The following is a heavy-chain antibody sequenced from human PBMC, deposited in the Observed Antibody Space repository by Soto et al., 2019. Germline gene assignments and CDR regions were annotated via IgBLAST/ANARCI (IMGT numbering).Heavy chain of an antibody. V-gene: IGHV3-21*01. CDR2: ISGSSSST. CDR1: GFTFRSYA. J-gene: IGHJ4*02. Sequence: GGSLRLSCAASGFTFRSYAMSWFRQAPGKGLEWVSAISGSSSSTYYADSVKGRFTISRDNAKNSLYLQMNSLRAEDTAVYYCARDQVTTATTHFDYWGQGTLVTVSS. CDR3: ARDQVTTATTHFDY. D-gene: IGHD4-17*01.